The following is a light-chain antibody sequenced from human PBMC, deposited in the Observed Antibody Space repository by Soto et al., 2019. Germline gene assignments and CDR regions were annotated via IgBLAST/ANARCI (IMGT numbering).Light chain of an antibody. J-gene: IGKJ4*01. Sequence: EKLMSQSPATLSVSPGERVTLSCRASQNIHNHMSWFLQKPGQTPRLLIYDAIIRAADVPARFSGSWSGTEFNLTINSLQSEDFEVYYCQQYYAWPLTFGGGTQVEIK. CDR1: QNIHNH. V-gene: IGKV3-15*01. CDR3: QQYYAWPLT. CDR2: DAI.